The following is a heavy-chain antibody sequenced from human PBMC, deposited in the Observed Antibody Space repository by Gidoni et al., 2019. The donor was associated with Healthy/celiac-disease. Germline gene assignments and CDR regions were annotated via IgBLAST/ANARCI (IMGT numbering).Heavy chain of an antibody. Sequence: QVQLQESGPGLVTPSETLSLTCTVSGGSISSYYWSWIRQPPGKGLEWIGYIYYSGSTNYNPSLKSRVTISVDTSKNQFSLKLSSVTAADTAVYYCARVQRGYYDSSGYLRWFDPWGQGTLVTVSS. V-gene: IGHV4-59*01. CDR1: GGSISSYY. D-gene: IGHD3-22*01. J-gene: IGHJ5*02. CDR3: ARVQRGYYDSSGYLRWFDP. CDR2: IYYSGST.